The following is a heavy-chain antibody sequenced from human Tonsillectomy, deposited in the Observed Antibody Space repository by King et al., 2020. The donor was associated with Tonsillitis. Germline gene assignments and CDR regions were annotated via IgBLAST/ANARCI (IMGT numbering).Heavy chain of an antibody. CDR1: GFTVSSNY. J-gene: IGHJ2*01. CDR2: IYSGGST. V-gene: IGHV3-53*01. D-gene: IGHD5-18*01. CDR3: SREGGVLDTAIWDLGYFDL. Sequence: VQLVESGGGLIQPGGSLRLSCAASGFTVSSNYMSWVRQAPGKGLEWVSVIYSGGSTYYADSVKGRFTISRDNSKNTLYLQMNSLRAEDTAVYYCSREGGVLDTAIWDLGYFDLWGRGTLVTVSS.